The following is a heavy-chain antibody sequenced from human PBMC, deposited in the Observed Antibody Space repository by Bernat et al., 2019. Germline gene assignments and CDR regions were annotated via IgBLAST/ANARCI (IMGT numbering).Heavy chain of an antibody. CDR3: ARDRFLDGGTWFDP. CDR2: FNPNSGGT. J-gene: IGHJ5*02. D-gene: IGHD2/OR15-2a*01. Sequence: QVQLVQSGAEVKKPGASVKVSCKASGYTFTGYYMHWVRQAPGQGLEWMGWFNPNSGGTNYAQKFQGSRTMTRDTSISTAYMELSGLGSDDTAVYYGARDRFLDGGTWFDPWGQRTLVTVAT. V-gene: IGHV1-2*02. CDR1: GYTFTGYY.